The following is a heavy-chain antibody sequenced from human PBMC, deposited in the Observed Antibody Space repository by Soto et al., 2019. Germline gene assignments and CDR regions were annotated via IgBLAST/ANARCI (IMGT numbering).Heavy chain of an antibody. CDR1: GYTFTSYA. Sequence: ASVKVSCKAFGYTFTSYAMHWVRQAPGQRLEWMGWINAGNGNTKYSQKFQGRVTITRDTSASTAYMELSSLRSEDTAVYYCARDYYGSGSRYYYGMDVWGQGTTVTV. CDR3: ARDYYGSGSRYYYGMDV. D-gene: IGHD3-10*01. J-gene: IGHJ6*02. V-gene: IGHV1-3*01. CDR2: INAGNGNT.